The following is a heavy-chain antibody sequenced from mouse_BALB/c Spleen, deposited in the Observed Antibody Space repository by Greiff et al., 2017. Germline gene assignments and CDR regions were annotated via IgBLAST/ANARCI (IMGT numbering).Heavy chain of an antibody. V-gene: IGHV5-17*02. D-gene: IGHD2-14*01. CDR3: ARSRYETNAMDY. CDR2: ISSGSSTI. CDR1: GFTFSSFG. Sequence: DVQLQESGGGLVQPGGSRKLSCAASGFTFSSFGMHWVRQAPEKGLEWVAYISSGSSTIYYADTVKGRFTIYRDNPKNTLFLQMTSLRSEDTAMYYCARSRYETNAMDYWGQGTSVTVSS. J-gene: IGHJ4*01.